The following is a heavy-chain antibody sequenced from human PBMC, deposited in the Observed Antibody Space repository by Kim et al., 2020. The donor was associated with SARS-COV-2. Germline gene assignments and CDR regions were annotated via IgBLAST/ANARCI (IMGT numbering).Heavy chain of an antibody. CDR1: GYTFTSYA. Sequence: ASVKVSCKASGYTFTSYAMHWVRQAPGQRLEWMGWINAGNGNTKYSQKFQGRVTITRDTSASTAYMELSSLRSEDTAVYYCARRSRDRDGAPGRGITMVRGGPGGFDPWGQGTLVTVSS. V-gene: IGHV1-3*01. CDR2: INAGNGNT. D-gene: IGHD3-10*01. J-gene: IGHJ5*02. CDR3: ARRSRDRDGAPGRGITMVRGGPGGFDP.